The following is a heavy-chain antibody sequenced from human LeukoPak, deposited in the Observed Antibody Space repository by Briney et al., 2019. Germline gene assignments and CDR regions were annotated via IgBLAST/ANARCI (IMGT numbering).Heavy chain of an antibody. CDR2: IYYSGST. Sequence: TLSLTCTVSGGSISSGGYYWSWIRQHPGKGLEWIGYIYYSGSTYYNPSLKSRVTISVDTSKNQFSLKLSSVTAADTAVYYCARGRGIVVVPAAMNWYFDLWGRGTLVTVSS. CDR3: ARGRGIVVVPAAMNWYFDL. D-gene: IGHD2-2*01. CDR1: GGSISSGGYY. J-gene: IGHJ2*01. V-gene: IGHV4-31*03.